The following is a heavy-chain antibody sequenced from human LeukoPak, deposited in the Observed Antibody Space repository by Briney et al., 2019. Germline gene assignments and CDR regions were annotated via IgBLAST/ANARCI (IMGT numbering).Heavy chain of an antibody. Sequence: GRSLRLSCAASGFIFSSYGMHWVRQAPGKGLEWVAVVSYDGSSKYYADSVKGRFTISRDNSKNTLYLQMNSLRPEDTAVYYCARDHAPYSSSWYRGYFDYWGQGTLVTVSS. V-gene: IGHV3-30*03. D-gene: IGHD6-13*01. CDR3: ARDHAPYSSSWYRGYFDY. CDR2: VSYDGSSK. J-gene: IGHJ4*02. CDR1: GFIFSSYG.